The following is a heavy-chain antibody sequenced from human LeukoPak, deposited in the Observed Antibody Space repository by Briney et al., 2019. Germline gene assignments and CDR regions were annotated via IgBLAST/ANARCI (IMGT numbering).Heavy chain of an antibody. V-gene: IGHV5-51*01. CDR3: ARVDSGSHLRAFDI. D-gene: IGHD1-26*01. CDR1: GYSYSTYW. Sequence: GESLKISCKGSGYSYSTYWIGWVRQMPGKGLEWMGIIYPGDSNPKYSPSFQGQVTISADKSISTAYLQWSSLKASDTAMYYCARVDSGSHLRAFDIWGQGTMVTVSS. J-gene: IGHJ3*02. CDR2: IYPGDSNP.